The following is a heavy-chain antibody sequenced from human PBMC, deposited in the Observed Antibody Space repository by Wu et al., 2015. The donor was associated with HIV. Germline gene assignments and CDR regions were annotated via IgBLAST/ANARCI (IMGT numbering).Heavy chain of an antibody. CDR1: GGTFSNFA. J-gene: IGHJ3*02. CDR3: AKILFGKKFSSWYRKDLLILLNI. D-gene: IGHD6-13*01. Sequence: QVQLVQPGAEVKKPGSSVKVSCKASGGTFSNFAVTWVRQAPGQGLEWMGGIISIFATANYAQKFQGKSHDYRERIQRAQSLHGGAESSLRFEDTAPAYYCAKILFGKKFSSWYRKDLLILLNIWGQGTMVT. V-gene: IGHV1-69*12. CDR2: IISIFATA.